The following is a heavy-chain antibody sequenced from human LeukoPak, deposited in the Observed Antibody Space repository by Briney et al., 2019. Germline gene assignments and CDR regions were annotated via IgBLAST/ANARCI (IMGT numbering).Heavy chain of an antibody. CDR2: ISYDGSNK. J-gene: IGHJ4*02. D-gene: IGHD3-22*01. Sequence: GGSLRLSCAASGFTFSSYAMHWVRQAPGKGLEWVAVISYDGSNKYYADSVKGRFTISRDNSKNTLYLQMNSLRAEDTAVYYCARTKNYYDSSGSLDYWGQGTLVTVSS. V-gene: IGHV3-30-3*01. CDR3: ARTKNYYDSSGSLDY. CDR1: GFTFSSYA.